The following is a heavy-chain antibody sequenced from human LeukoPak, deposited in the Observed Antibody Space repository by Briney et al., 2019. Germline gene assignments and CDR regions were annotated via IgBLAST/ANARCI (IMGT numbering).Heavy chain of an antibody. CDR2: INCNGGST. V-gene: IGHV3-20*04. CDR1: GFTFDDYG. D-gene: IGHD6-19*01. CDR3: AGHAHTVAGVLDY. J-gene: IGHJ4*02. Sequence: GGSLRLSCAASGFTFDDYGMSWVRHAPGKGLEWVSGINCNGGSTDYADSVKGRFTTSRDTTKNTRYLQMKSLRAEATALYYVAGHAHTVAGVLDYWGQGTLVTVSS.